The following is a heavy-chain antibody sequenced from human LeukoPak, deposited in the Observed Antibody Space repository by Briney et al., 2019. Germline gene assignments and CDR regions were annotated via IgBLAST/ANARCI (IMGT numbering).Heavy chain of an antibody. CDR1: GGSISYYY. J-gene: IGHJ6*02. Sequence: TTSKTLSLTCTVSGGSISYYYWSWIRQSPGKGLEWIGYIYYSGTTNYNPSLKSRVTISVDTSKNQFSLQLRSVTAADTAVYYCAREDPQTTVPEGMDVWGQGTTVTVSS. CDR3: AREDPQTTVPEGMDV. V-gene: IGHV4-59*01. D-gene: IGHD4-17*01. CDR2: IYYSGTT.